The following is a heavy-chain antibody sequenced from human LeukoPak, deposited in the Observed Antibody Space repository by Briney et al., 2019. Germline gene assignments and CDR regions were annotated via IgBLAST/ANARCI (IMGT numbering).Heavy chain of an antibody. J-gene: IGHJ4*02. D-gene: IGHD2-21*02. Sequence: SWIRQPPGKGLEWVGRIKGKTDGETTRFAAPVQGRFTISRDDSKNTLFLQMNSLKTEDTAVYYCATEGRVTGTQHPFDYWGQGALVTVSP. V-gene: IGHV3-15*05. CDR3: ATEGRVTGTQHPFDY. CDR2: IKGKTDGETT.